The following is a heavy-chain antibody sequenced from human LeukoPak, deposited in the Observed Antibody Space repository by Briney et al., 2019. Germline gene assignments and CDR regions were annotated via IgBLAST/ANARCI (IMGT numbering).Heavy chain of an antibody. Sequence: GGSLRLSCVASGFTVSSNYMSWVRQAPGKGLEWVSVIYSGGSTYYADSVKGRFAISRDNSKNTLYLQMNSLRAEDTAVYYCASGSGSYRTPYYYMDVWGTGTTVTVSS. J-gene: IGHJ6*03. CDR1: GFTVSSNY. CDR3: ASGSGSYRTPYYYMDV. V-gene: IGHV3-53*01. CDR2: IYSGGST. D-gene: IGHD3-10*01.